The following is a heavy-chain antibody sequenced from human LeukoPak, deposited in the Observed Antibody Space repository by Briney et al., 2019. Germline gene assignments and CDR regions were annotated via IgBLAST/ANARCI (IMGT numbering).Heavy chain of an antibody. Sequence: GGSLRLSCAASGFTFSTYWMHWVRQALGKGLVWVSRINSDGSGTTYADSVKGRFTMSRDNAKNTLYLQMNSVRGEDTAVYYCARRSRDGYTDYWGQGTLVTVSS. CDR3: ARRSRDGYTDY. D-gene: IGHD5-24*01. V-gene: IGHV3-74*01. J-gene: IGHJ4*02. CDR1: GFTFSTYW. CDR2: INSDGSGT.